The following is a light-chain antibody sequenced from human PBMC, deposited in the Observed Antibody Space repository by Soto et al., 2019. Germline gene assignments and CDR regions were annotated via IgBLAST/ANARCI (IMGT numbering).Light chain of an antibody. V-gene: IGKV2-28*01. CDR2: MGF. CDR3: MQALQPPRT. Sequence: DIVMTQSPLSLPVTPGEAASISCRSSQSLLDKNKNNYFNWYLRKPGQSPQLLIYMGFRRASGVPDRFSGSGSGTYFTLKISRVEAEDAGVYYCMQALQPPRTFGHGTKVYIK. CDR1: QSLLDKNKNNY. J-gene: IGKJ1*01.